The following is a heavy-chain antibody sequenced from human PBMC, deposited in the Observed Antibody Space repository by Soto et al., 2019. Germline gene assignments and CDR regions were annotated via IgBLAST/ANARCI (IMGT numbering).Heavy chain of an antibody. V-gene: IGHV1-18*01. CDR1: GYTFTSYG. J-gene: IGHJ3*02. CDR3: ARYCSSTSCSYPLGAFDI. CDR2: ISGYNGNT. D-gene: IGHD2-2*01. Sequence: ASVKVSCKASGYTFTSYGISWVRQAPRQVLEWMGWISGYNGNTNYAQNHQGRVTMTTDKSTSTAYMELRSLWSDDTAVYYFARYCSSTSCSYPLGAFDIWGQGTMVTVSS.